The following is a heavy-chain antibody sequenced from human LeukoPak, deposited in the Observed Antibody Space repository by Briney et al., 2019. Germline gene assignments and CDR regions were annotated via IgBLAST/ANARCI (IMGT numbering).Heavy chain of an antibody. CDR1: GFTFRNYG. Sequence: GGSLRLSCVASGFTFRNYGMHWVRQAPGKGLEWVAVICYDGDNKDYTDSVRGRFTIYRDNSKNTLYLQMNSLSAEDTAVYYCARNFQNYYGSGSCYSDLDHWGQGTLVTVSS. CDR3: ARNFQNYYGSGSCYSDLDH. D-gene: IGHD3-10*01. CDR2: ICYDGDNK. V-gene: IGHV3-33*01. J-gene: IGHJ4*02.